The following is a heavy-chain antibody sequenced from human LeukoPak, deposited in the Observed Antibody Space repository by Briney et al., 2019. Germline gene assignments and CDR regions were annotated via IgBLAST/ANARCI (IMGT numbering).Heavy chain of an antibody. J-gene: IGHJ4*02. CDR1: GYTFNTYG. CDR2: ISGYNGNT. Sequence: ASVRVSCTASGYTFNTYGITWVRQVPGQRPEWMVWISGYNGNTNYAQKFQGRVTMTTDTSTRTAYMELRSLRSDDTAVYYCARLDSGGYYYAYYFDYWGQGTLVTVSS. CDR3: ARLDSGGYYYAYYFDY. V-gene: IGHV1-18*01. D-gene: IGHD3-22*01.